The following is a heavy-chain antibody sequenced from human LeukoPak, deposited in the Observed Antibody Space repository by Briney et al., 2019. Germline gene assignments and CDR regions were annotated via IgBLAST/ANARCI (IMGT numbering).Heavy chain of an antibody. CDR1: GGSISSSSYY. D-gene: IGHD3-16*02. Sequence: SETLSLTCTVSGGSISSSSYYWGWIRQPPGKGLEWIGSIYYSGSTYYNPSLKSRVTISVDTSKNQFSLKLSSVTAADTAVYYCARHSGDYVWGSYRPDNWFDPWGQGTLVTVSS. V-gene: IGHV4-39*01. J-gene: IGHJ5*02. CDR3: ARHSGDYVWGSYRPDNWFDP. CDR2: IYYSGST.